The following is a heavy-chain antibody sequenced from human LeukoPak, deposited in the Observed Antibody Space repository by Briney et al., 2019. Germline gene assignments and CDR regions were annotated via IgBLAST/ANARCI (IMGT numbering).Heavy chain of an antibody. Sequence: SETLSLTCAVYGGYFSGYYWSWIRQPPGKGLEGIREINHSGSTNYNPSLKSRVTISVDTSKNQFSLKLSSVTAADTAVYYCARGPGSSWYRGWFDPWGQGTLVTVSS. CDR3: ARGPGSSWYRGWFDP. J-gene: IGHJ5*02. V-gene: IGHV4-34*01. CDR1: GGYFSGYY. CDR2: INHSGST. D-gene: IGHD6-13*01.